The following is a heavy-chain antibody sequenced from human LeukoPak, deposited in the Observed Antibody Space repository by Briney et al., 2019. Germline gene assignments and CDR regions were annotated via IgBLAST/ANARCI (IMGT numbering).Heavy chain of an antibody. V-gene: IGHV1-18*01. Sequence: ASVNVSCKASGYTFTSYGISWVRQAPGQGLEWMGWISAYNGNTNYAQKLQGRVTMTTDTSTSTAYMELRSLRSDDTAVYYCTRNGVEVPAQTDWFDPWGQGTLVTVSS. D-gene: IGHD2-2*01. CDR1: GYTFTSYG. J-gene: IGHJ5*02. CDR2: ISAYNGNT. CDR3: TRNGVEVPAQTDWFDP.